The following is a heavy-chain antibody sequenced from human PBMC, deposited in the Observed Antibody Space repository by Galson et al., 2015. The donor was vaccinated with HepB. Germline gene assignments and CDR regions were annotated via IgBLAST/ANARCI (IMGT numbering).Heavy chain of an antibody. CDR2: IYYSGST. CDR3: ARQLYYYGAFDI. CDR1: GGSISSYY. D-gene: IGHD3-10*01. J-gene: IGHJ3*02. V-gene: IGHV4-59*01. Sequence: LTCTVSGGSISSYYWSWIRQPPEKGLEWIGYIYYSGSTNYNPSLKSRVTISVDTSKNQFSLKLSSVTAADTAVYYCARQLYYYGAFDIWGQGTMVTVSS.